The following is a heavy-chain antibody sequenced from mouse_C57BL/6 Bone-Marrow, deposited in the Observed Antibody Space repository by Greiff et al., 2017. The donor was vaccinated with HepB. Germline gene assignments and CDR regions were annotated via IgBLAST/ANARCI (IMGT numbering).Heavy chain of an antibody. J-gene: IGHJ2*01. Sequence: VMLVESGPELVKPGASVKISCKASGYAFSSSWMNWVKQRPGKGLEWIGRIYPGDGDTNYNGKFKGKATLTADKSSSTAYMQLSSLTSEDSAVYFCATNWDVYYFDYWGQGTTLTVSS. CDR3: ATNWDVYYFDY. V-gene: IGHV1-82*01. D-gene: IGHD4-1*02. CDR2: IYPGDGDT. CDR1: GYAFSSSW.